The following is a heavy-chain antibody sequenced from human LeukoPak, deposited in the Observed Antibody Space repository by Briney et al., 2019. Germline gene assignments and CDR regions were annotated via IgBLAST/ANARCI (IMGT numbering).Heavy chain of an antibody. J-gene: IGHJ4*02. CDR1: GFIFSSYG. Sequence: GGSLRLSCAASGFIFSSYGMHWVRQAPGKGLEWVAFIRYDGSKKYYADSVKGRFTISRDNSKNTLYLQMNSLRAEDTAVYYCARDRHRYNYDSSGYPPYWGQGTLVTVSS. CDR2: IRYDGSKK. D-gene: IGHD3-22*01. CDR3: ARDRHRYNYDSSGYPPY. V-gene: IGHV3-30*02.